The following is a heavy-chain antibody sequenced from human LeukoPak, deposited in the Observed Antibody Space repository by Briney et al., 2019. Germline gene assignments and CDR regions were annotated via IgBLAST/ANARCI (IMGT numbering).Heavy chain of an antibody. Sequence: SETLSLTCTVSGGSISSYYWSWIRQPPGKGLEWIGYIYYSGGTNYNPSLKSRVTISVDTSKNQFSLKLSSVTAADTAVYYCARDAAAVAGTHYFDYWGQGTLVTVSS. CDR1: GGSISSYY. D-gene: IGHD6-19*01. CDR3: ARDAAAVAGTHYFDY. V-gene: IGHV4-59*12. J-gene: IGHJ4*02. CDR2: IYYSGGT.